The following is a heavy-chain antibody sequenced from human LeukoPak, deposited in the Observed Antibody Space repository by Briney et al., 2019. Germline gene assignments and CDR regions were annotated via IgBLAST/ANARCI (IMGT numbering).Heavy chain of an antibody. Sequence: GGSLRLSCAASGFTFSSYAMSWVRQAPGKGLEWVSAISGSGGSTYYADSVKGRFTISRDNSKNTLYLQMNSLRAEDTAVYYCAKGGRGQLVPPRFDPWGQGTLVTVSS. CDR3: AKGGRGQLVPPRFDP. J-gene: IGHJ5*02. V-gene: IGHV3-23*01. CDR2: ISGSGGST. D-gene: IGHD6-13*01. CDR1: GFTFSSYA.